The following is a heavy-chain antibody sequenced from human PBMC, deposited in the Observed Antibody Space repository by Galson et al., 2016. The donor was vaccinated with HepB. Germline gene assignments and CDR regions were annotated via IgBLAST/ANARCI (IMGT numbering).Heavy chain of an antibody. CDR3: ARVGDGSGNYLWTSYYYYGMDV. CDR2: IILMFDTA. D-gene: IGHD3-10*01. Sequence: SVKVSCKASGGTFNNYAINWVRQAPGQGLEWMGGIILMFDTANYEQKFQGRVTITADKSTNTAYMELSSLRSEDTAVYYCARVGDGSGNYLWTSYYYYGMDVWGQGTTVTVSS. V-gene: IGHV1-69*06. J-gene: IGHJ6*02. CDR1: GGTFNNYA.